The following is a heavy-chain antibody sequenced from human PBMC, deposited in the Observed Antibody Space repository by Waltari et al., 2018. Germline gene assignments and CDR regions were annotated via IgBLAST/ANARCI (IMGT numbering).Heavy chain of an antibody. CDR2: IWYDGRNK. V-gene: IGHV3-33*01. CDR3: ARSGGAYSSSNYFDY. CDR1: GFTFSSYG. J-gene: IGHJ4*02. D-gene: IGHD6-6*01. Sequence: QVQLVESGGGVVQPGRSLRLSCAASGFTFSSYGMHWVRQAPGKGLEWVAVIWYDGRNKYYADSVRGRFTISRDNSKNTLYLQMNSLRAEDTAVYYCARSGGAYSSSNYFDYWGQGTLVTVSS.